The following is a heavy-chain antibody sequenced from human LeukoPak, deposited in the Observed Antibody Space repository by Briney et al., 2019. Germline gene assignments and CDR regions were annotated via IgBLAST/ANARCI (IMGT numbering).Heavy chain of an antibody. CDR3: ARGWYPSGREVTHSQYYYMDV. V-gene: IGHV1-8*02. D-gene: IGHD6-13*01. Sequence: GASVKVSCKTSGYTFSSFDINWVRQATGQGLEWMGWMNTNSGNTDYAQKLQGRITMTRNISISTAYMELSSLKSEDTAVYYCARGWYPSGREVTHSQYYYMDVWGKGSTITVSS. CDR1: GYTFSSFD. CDR2: MNTNSGNT. J-gene: IGHJ6*03.